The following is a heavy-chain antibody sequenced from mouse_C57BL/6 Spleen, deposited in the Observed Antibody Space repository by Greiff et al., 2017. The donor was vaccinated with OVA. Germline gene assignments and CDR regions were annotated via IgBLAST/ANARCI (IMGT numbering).Heavy chain of an antibody. Sequence: VQLKESGTVLVRPGASVKMSCKTSGYTFTSYWMHWVKQRPGQGLEWIGAIHPGNSDTSYNQKFKGKAKLTAVTSASTAYMELSSLTNEDSAVYYCTGSEYSNLPWFAYWGQGTLVTVSA. V-gene: IGHV1-5*01. CDR3: TGSEYSNLPWFAY. CDR1: GYTFTSYW. J-gene: IGHJ3*01. CDR2: IHPGNSDT. D-gene: IGHD2-5*01.